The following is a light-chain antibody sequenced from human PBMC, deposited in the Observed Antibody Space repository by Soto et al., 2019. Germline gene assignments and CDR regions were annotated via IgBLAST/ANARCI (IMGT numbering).Light chain of an antibody. CDR1: QTLVHSDGNTY. CDR3: MQHSHWPHT. CDR2: DIS. Sequence: DVVMTQSPLSLPVTLGQPASISCRSSQTLVHSDGNTYLNWFQQRPGQSPRRLIFDISTRYSGVPDRFSGSGSGTDFTRKISRVEAEDVGFYYWMQHSHWPHTFGQGTKLEIK. V-gene: IGKV2-30*02. J-gene: IGKJ2*01.